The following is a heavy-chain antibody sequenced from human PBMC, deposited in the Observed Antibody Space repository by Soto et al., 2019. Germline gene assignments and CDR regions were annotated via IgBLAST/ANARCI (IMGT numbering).Heavy chain of an antibody. J-gene: IGHJ4*02. CDR3: ARRLWSGFSDY. CDR2: FYYSEST. Sequence: PSETLSLICTVSGGSISSSHYYWGWIRQPPGKGLEWIGSFYYSESTYYNPSLKSRVTISVDTSKNQFSLKLSSVTAADTAVYYCARRLWSGFSDYWGQGTLVTVSS. V-gene: IGHV4-39*01. D-gene: IGHD3-3*01. CDR1: GGSISSSHYY.